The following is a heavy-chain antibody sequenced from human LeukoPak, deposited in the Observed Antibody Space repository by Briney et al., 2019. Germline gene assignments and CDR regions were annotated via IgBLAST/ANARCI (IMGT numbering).Heavy chain of an antibody. D-gene: IGHD6-13*01. CDR3: ARTPTPREKAAGQLDY. J-gene: IGHJ4*02. CDR2: ISSSSSYI. Sequence: PGGSLRLSCAASGFTFSSYSMNWVRQAPGKGLEWVSSISSSSSYIYYADSVKGRFTISRDDAKNSLYLQMNSLRAEDTAVYYCARTPTPREKAAGQLDYWGQGTLVTVSS. V-gene: IGHV3-21*01. CDR1: GFTFSSYS.